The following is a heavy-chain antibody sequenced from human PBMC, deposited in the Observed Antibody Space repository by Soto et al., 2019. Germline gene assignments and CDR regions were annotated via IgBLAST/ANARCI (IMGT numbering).Heavy chain of an antibody. CDR2: INPNSGNI. Sequence: GGSVKVYFKAYGDTFTTYDINLVRQATGHGLEWMGWINPNSGNIGYAQRFQGRVTMTRDTAIRTAYMEVSSLRSDDTAVYYCARGRASGSYYLLEYWGQGTLVTVT. CDR1: GDTFTTYD. CDR3: ARGRASGSYYLLEY. D-gene: IGHD3-10*01. V-gene: IGHV1-8*01. J-gene: IGHJ4*02.